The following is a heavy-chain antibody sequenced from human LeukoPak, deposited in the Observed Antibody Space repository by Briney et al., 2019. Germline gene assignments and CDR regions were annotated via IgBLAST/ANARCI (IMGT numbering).Heavy chain of an antibody. CDR3: GRSGREWWYPMDYYFDY. Sequence: GGSLRLSCAASGFTFSSYAMHWDRQAPGKGLEWVAVISFDGSSQYYADSVKGRFTISRDNSKNTLYLQMDSLRPDDTAVYYCGRSGREWWYPMDYYFDYWGQGTLVTVSS. CDR1: GFTFSSYA. V-gene: IGHV3-30*04. J-gene: IGHJ4*02. D-gene: IGHD2-15*01. CDR2: ISFDGSSQ.